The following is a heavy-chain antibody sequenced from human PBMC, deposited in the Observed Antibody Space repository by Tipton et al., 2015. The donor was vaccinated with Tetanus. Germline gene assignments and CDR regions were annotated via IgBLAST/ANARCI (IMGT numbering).Heavy chain of an antibody. J-gene: IGHJ6*02. V-gene: IGHV4-39*07. D-gene: IGHD3-9*01. CDR1: GGSISGSSYY. Sequence: TLSLTCSVSGGSISGSSYYWSWIRQPPGKALEWIGSIYYSGSTFYPPSLQSRVTISVDTSKNQFSLRLSSVTAADTAVYYCARSGYYSRAYYHYRMDVWGQGTTVSVSS. CDR3: ARSGYYSRAYYHYRMDV. CDR2: IYYSGST.